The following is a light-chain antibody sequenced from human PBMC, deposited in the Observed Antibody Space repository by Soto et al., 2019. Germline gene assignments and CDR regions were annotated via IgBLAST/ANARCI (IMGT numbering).Light chain of an antibody. V-gene: IGKV1-5*01. J-gene: IGKJ4*01. CDR2: DAS. CDR3: QQYNSYWVT. CDR1: QSISSW. Sequence: DIQMTQSPSTLSASVGDRVTITCRASQSISSWLAWYQQKPGKAPKLLIYDASSLESGVPSRFSGSGSGTEFTLTISSLQPDDFATYSCQQYNSYWVTFGGGTKVEIK.